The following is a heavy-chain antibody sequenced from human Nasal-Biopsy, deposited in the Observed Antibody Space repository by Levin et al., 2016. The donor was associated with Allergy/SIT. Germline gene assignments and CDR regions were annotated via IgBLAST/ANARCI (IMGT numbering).Heavy chain of an antibody. J-gene: IGHJ3*02. CDR2: VFSNDEK. V-gene: IGHV2-26*01. Sequence: SGPTLVKPTETLTLTCTVSGFSLTNARMGVSWIRQPPGKALEWLAHVFSNDEKSYSRSVESRLTISKDTSKSQVVLSMTNMEPVDTGTYYCARLPFSDAFDIWGQGTAVTVSS. CDR3: ARLPFSDAFDI. CDR1: GFSLTNARMG.